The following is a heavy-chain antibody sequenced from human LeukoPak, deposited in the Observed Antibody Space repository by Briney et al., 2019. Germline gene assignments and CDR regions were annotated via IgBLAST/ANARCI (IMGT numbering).Heavy chain of an antibody. J-gene: IGHJ5*02. V-gene: IGHV4-59*01. D-gene: IGHD6-13*01. CDR3: ARALEQQLVQGHWFDP. Sequence: PSETLSLTCTVSGGSISSYYWSWIRLPPGKGLEWIGYIYYSGSTNYNPSLKSRVTISVDTSKNQFSLKLSSVTAADTAVYYCARALEQQLVQGHWFDPWGQGTLVTVSS. CDR1: GGSISSYY. CDR2: IYYSGST.